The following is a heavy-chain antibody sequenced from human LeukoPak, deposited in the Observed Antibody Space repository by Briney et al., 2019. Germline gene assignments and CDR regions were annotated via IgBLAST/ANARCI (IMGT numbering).Heavy chain of an antibody. V-gene: IGHV3-23*01. CDR3: AKGGTLTNPAAMDV. CDR2: ISGTGADT. D-gene: IGHD4-17*01. J-gene: IGHJ6*02. Sequence: GGSLRLSCAASGFTFSSYAMNWVRQAPGKGLEWVSAISGTGADTYYADSVRGRFTISRDNSKNTLYLQMNSLRAEDTAVYYCAKGGTLTNPAAMDVWGQGTTVTVSS. CDR1: GFTFSSYA.